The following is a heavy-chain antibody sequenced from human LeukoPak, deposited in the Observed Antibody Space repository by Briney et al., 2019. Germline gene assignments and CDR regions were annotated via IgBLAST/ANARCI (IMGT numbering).Heavy chain of an antibody. J-gene: IGHJ4*02. V-gene: IGHV3-23*01. Sequence: GGSLRLSRTVSGITLSNYGMSWVRQAPGKGLEWVAGISDSGGRKNYADSVKGRFTISRDNPKNTLYLQMNSLRAEDTAVYFCAKRGVVIRVILVGFHKEAYYFDSWGQGALVTVSS. CDR2: ISDSGGRK. CDR1: GITLSNYG. D-gene: IGHD3-22*01. CDR3: AKRGVVIRVILVGFHKEAYYFDS.